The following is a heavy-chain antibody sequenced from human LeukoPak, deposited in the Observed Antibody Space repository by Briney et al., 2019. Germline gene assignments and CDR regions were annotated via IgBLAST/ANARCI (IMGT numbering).Heavy chain of an antibody. J-gene: IGHJ4*02. CDR3: VRVAKERVGGVYYFDY. D-gene: IGHD1-1*01. CDR1: GFTFSDYD. Sequence: PGGSLRLSCAASGFTFSDYDMHWVRHATGKGLEWVSAIGTAGDTYYTGSVKGRFTISRENAKNSLYLQMNSLRAGDTAVYYCVRVAKERVGGVYYFDYWGQGTPVTVSS. V-gene: IGHV3-13*01. CDR2: IGTAGDT.